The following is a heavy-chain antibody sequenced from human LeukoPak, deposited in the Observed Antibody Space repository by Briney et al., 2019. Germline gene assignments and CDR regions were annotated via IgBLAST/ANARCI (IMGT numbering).Heavy chain of an antibody. CDR3: AKGSDGAGSYRPFDY. V-gene: IGHV3-23*01. CDR1: GFTLSSAT. Sequence: GGSLRLSCAASGFTLSSATMSWLRQAPGKGLEWVSAINSGGGSTSAESVKGRFTISRDNSKNTLYLQMNSLRAEGTAVYYCAKGSDGAGSYRPFDYWGQGTLVTVSS. CDR2: INSGGGST. J-gene: IGHJ4*02. D-gene: IGHD3-10*01.